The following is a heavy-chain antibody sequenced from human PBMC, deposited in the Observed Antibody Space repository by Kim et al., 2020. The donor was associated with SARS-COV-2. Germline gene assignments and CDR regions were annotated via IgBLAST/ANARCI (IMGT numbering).Heavy chain of an antibody. CDR1: GFTFSNAW. V-gene: IGHV3-15*01. J-gene: IGHJ4*02. CDR2: IKSKTDGGTT. Sequence: GGSLRLSCAASGFTFSNAWMSWLRQAPGKGLEWVGRIKSKTDGGTTDYAAPVKGRFTISRDDSKNTLYLQMNSLKTEDTAVYYCTTDPLPHYDILTGYYRIDYWGQGTLVTVSS. D-gene: IGHD3-9*01. CDR3: TTDPLPHYDILTGYYRIDY.